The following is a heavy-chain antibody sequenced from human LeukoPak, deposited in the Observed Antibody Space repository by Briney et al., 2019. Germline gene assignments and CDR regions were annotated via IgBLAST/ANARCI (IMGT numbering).Heavy chain of an antibody. D-gene: IGHD2-15*01. CDR1: GYTFTSYG. J-gene: IGHJ5*02. Sequence: ASVTVSCKASGYTFTSYGISWVRQAPGQGLEWMGWVSAYNGNTNYAQKLQGRATMTTDTSTSTAYMELRSLRSDDTAVYYCARDEAWGYCSESSCYAGLGNNWLDPWGQGTLVTVSS. V-gene: IGHV1-18*01. CDR3: ARDEAWGYCSESSCYAGLGNNWLDP. CDR2: VSAYNGNT.